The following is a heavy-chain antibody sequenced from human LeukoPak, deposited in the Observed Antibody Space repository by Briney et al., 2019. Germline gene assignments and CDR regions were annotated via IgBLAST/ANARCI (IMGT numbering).Heavy chain of an antibody. V-gene: IGHV3-48*02. Sequence: GGSLRLSCAASGFTFSSYSMNWVRQAPGKGLEWVSYISSSSSTIYYADSVKGRFTISRDNAKNSLYLQVNSLRDEDTAVYYCAREMGLNIVATFGYWGQGTLVTVSS. CDR2: ISSSSSTI. CDR1: GFTFSSYS. CDR3: AREMGLNIVATFGY. D-gene: IGHD5-12*01. J-gene: IGHJ4*02.